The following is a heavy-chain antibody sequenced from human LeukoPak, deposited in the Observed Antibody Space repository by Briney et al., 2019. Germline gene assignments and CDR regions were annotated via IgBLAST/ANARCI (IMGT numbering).Heavy chain of an antibody. Sequence: ASVKVSCKASGRTFSSYAISWVRQAPGQGLEWMGGIIPIFGTANYAQKFQGRVTITADESTSTAYMELSSLRSEDTAVYYCASAGGVSSGWSVWFDPWGQGTLVTVSS. D-gene: IGHD6-19*01. CDR1: GRTFSSYA. V-gene: IGHV1-69*13. CDR3: ASAGGVSSGWSVWFDP. CDR2: IIPIFGTA. J-gene: IGHJ5*02.